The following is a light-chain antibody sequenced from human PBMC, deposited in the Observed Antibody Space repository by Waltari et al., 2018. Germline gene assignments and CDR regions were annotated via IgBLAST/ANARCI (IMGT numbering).Light chain of an antibody. Sequence: QTVVTQEPAFSVSPGGTVTRTCGLNSGSVPTTYYPSWYQQTPGQAPRTLIYNTNMRSSGVPDRFSGSILGDKAALTITGAQADDECDYYCALYMGRGIRVFGGGTKLTVL. CDR3: ALYMGRGIRV. CDR2: NTN. V-gene: IGLV8-61*01. J-gene: IGLJ2*01. CDR1: SGSVPTTYY.